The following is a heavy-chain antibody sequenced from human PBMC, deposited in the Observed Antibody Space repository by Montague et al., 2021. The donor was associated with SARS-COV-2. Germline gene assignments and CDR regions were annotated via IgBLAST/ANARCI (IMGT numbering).Heavy chain of an antibody. J-gene: IGHJ2*01. V-gene: IGHV3-11*06. Sequence: SLRLSCAASGFTLRNYYISWLRQAPGKGLEWVSYISSSGSYRDYADSVKGRFTISRDTGRNSVRLQIDSLRAEDTAVYYCARDYDVWNDYPKWFFDLWGRGTLVTVSS. CDR3: ARDYDVWNDYPKWFFDL. CDR1: GFTLRNYY. CDR2: ISSSGSYR. D-gene: IGHD3-3*01.